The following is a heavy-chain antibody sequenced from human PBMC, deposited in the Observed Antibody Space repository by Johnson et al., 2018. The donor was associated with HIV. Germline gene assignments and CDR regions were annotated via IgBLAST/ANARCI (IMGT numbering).Heavy chain of an antibody. J-gene: IGHJ3*02. V-gene: IGHV3-30*04. D-gene: IGHD3-3*01. CDR3: AKGLAAFFAFDI. CDR1: GFSLSSYA. Sequence: VQLVESGGGVVQPGRSLRLSCAASGFSLSSYAMHWVHQAPGKGLEWVAVISYDGSNKYYADSVKGRFTISRDNSKNTLYVQMNSLRPEDTAVYYCAKGLAAFFAFDIWGQGTMVTVSS. CDR2: ISYDGSNK.